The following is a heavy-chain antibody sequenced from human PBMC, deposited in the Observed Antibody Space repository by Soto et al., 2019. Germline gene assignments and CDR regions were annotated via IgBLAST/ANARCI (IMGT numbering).Heavy chain of an antibody. CDR3: AKGILSATIGPYAMDV. CDR2: ISYDGNYI. D-gene: IGHD3-16*01. CDR1: GFAFSSYA. Sequence: RLSCEASGFAFSSYAMHWVRQAPGKGLEWVGVISYDGNYIYYADSVKGRFTISRDNPKNTLYVQVNSLRPEDTAVYYCAKGILSATIGPYAMDVWGQGTTVTVSS. J-gene: IGHJ6*02. V-gene: IGHV3-30*18.